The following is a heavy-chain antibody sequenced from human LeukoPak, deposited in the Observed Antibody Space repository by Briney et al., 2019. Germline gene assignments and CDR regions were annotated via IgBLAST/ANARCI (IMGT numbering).Heavy chain of an antibody. D-gene: IGHD6-19*01. CDR3: ARGRYSSGLTLDY. CDR1: GGTFSSYA. J-gene: IGHJ4*02. V-gene: IGHV1-69*13. Sequence: SVKVSCKASGGTFSSYAISWVRQAPGQGLEWMGGIIPIFGTANYAQKFQGRVAITADESTSTAYMELSGLRSEDTAVYYCARGRYSSGLTLDYWGQGTLVTVSS. CDR2: IIPIFGTA.